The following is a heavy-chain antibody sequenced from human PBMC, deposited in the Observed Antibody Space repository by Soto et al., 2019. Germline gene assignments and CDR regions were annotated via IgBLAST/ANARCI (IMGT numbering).Heavy chain of an antibody. Sequence: QVQLVQSGAEVRKPGASVKVSCEASGYTFTSYDIYWVRQATGQGLEWMGWMNPNTGNSGYAQKFQGRVTMTSDTSISTAHMELSSLRSDDTGVYYCARRAETNGWNGFGADKYYFDFWGQGTLVTVSS. CDR3: ARRAETNGWNGFGADKYYFDF. J-gene: IGHJ4*02. CDR1: GYTFTSYD. D-gene: IGHD1-1*01. V-gene: IGHV1-8*01. CDR2: MNPNTGNS.